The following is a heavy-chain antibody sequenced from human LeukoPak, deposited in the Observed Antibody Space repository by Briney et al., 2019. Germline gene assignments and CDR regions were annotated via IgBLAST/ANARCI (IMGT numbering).Heavy chain of an antibody. CDR2: IYYSGST. CDR3: ARGLLWFGESNGAFDI. CDR1: GFTFSNAW. V-gene: IGHV4-59*01. Sequence: GSLRLSCAASGFTFSNAWMSWVRQAPGKGLEWIGNIYYSGSTNYNPSLKSRVTISVDTSKNQFSLKLSSVTAADTAVYYCARGLLWFGESNGAFDIWGQGTMVTVSS. D-gene: IGHD3-10*01. J-gene: IGHJ3*02.